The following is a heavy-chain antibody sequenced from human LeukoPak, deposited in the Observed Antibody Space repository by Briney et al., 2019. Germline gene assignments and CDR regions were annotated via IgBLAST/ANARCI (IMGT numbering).Heavy chain of an antibody. V-gene: IGHV4-34*01. J-gene: IGHJ4*02. CDR3: ARGGRYDHVWGSYRPPTYFDY. D-gene: IGHD3-16*02. CDR2: INHSGST. Sequence: SETLSLTCAVYGGSFSGYYWSWIRQPPGKGLEWIGEINHSGSTNYNPSLKSRVTISVDTSKNQFSLKLSSVTAADTAVYYCARGGRYDHVWGSYRPPTYFDYWGQGTLVTISS. CDR1: GGSFSGYY.